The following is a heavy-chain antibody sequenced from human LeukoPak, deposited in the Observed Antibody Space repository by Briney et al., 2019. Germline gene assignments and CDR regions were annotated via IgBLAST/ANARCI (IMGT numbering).Heavy chain of an antibody. V-gene: IGHV3-30*03. CDR1: GFTFSSYG. D-gene: IGHD2-15*01. CDR3: ARDLRYCSGGSCYLFDY. J-gene: IGHJ4*02. CDR2: ISYDGSNK. Sequence: GRSLRLSCAASGFTFSSYGMHWVRQAPGKGLEWVAVISYDGSNKYYADSVKGRFTISRDNAKNSLYLQMNSLRAEDTAVYYCARDLRYCSGGSCYLFDYWGQGTLVTVSS.